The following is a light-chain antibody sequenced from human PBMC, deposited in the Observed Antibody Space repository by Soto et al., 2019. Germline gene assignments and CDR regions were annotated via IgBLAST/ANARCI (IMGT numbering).Light chain of an antibody. CDR2: NTS. J-gene: IGKJ1*01. Sequence: DIHMTQSPSTLSASVGDRVTITCRASQSISIWLAWYQQKPGKAPNLLIYNTSSLESGVPSRFSGSGSGTEFTLTISSVQPDDFATYCCQHYNDYSWTFGQGTKVEIK. V-gene: IGKV1-5*03. CDR3: QHYNDYSWT. CDR1: QSISIW.